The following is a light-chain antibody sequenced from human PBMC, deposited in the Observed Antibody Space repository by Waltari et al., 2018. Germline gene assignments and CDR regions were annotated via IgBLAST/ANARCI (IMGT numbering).Light chain of an antibody. CDR1: QSIFYSSNNKDY. CDR2: LAS. Sequence: DIVMTQSPDSLAVSLGERATIHCKSSQSIFYSSNNKDYLAWYQLKPGQPPKLLIYLASTRESGVPDRFSGRGTGTDFTLTISSLQTEDVATYYCQQYRDTPYTFGQGTNLEI. CDR3: QQYRDTPYT. J-gene: IGKJ2*01. V-gene: IGKV4-1*01.